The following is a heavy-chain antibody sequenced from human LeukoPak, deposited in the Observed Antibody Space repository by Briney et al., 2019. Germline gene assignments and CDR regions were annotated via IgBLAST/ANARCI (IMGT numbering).Heavy chain of an antibody. Sequence: APVKVSCKASGYTFTGYYMHWVRQAPGQGLEWMGWINPNSGGTNYAQKFQGRVTMTRDTSISTAYMELSRLRSDDTAVYYCARGFTYYYDSSGSDYWGQGTLVTVSS. CDR1: GYTFTGYY. CDR2: INPNSGGT. D-gene: IGHD3-22*01. J-gene: IGHJ4*02. V-gene: IGHV1-2*02. CDR3: ARGFTYYYDSSGSDY.